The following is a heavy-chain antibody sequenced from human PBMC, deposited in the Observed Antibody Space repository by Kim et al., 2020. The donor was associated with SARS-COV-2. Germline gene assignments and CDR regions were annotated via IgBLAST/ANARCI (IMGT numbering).Heavy chain of an antibody. CDR2: INTANGDT. D-gene: IGHD6-19*01. J-gene: IGHJ4*02. CDR1: GYTFTRSA. V-gene: IGHV1-3*04. Sequence: ASVKVSCKAFGYTFTRSAIHWVRQAPGQSPEWMGWINTANGDTKYSQKFQGRVTITRDTSARTAYMELSSLRSEDTAVYYCASRPGMAVAGLDFWGQGTLVSVSS. CDR3: ASRPGMAVAGLDF.